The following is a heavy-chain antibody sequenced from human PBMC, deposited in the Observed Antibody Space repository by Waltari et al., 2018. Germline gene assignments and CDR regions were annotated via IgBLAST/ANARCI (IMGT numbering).Heavy chain of an antibody. Sequence: EVQLVDSGGGLVQPGGSLRLSCAASGFSFSTYWMTWVRQGPGKGLEWVANINQDGSETHYVDSVKGRFTISRDNTRNSLYLQMNSLRAEDTAVYYCGRSLAPAYWGQGTLVTVSS. V-gene: IGHV3-7*01. D-gene: IGHD2-2*01. J-gene: IGHJ4*02. CDR3: GRSLAPAY. CDR1: GFSFSTYW. CDR2: INQDGSET.